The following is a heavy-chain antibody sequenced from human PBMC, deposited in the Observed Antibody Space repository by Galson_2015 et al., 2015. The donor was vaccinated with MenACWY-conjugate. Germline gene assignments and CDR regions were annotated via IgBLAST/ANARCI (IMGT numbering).Heavy chain of an antibody. CDR1: GYTFTSYA. V-gene: IGHV1-3*01. Sequence: SVKVSCKASGYTFTSYAMHWVRQAPGQRLEWMGWINAGNGNTKYSQKFQGRVTITRDTSASTAYMELSSLRSEDTAVYYCAGRGYGPPNYYYYYYMDVWGKGTTVTVSS. D-gene: IGHD5-18*01. CDR3: AGRGYGPPNYYYYYYMDV. CDR2: INAGNGNT. J-gene: IGHJ6*03.